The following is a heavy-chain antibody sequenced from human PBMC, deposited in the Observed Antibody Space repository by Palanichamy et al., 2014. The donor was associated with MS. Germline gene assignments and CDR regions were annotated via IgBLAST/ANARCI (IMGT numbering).Heavy chain of an antibody. V-gene: IGHV3-23*01. CDR2: ISHTGRST. CDR1: GFSFNIYA. J-gene: IGHJ6*02. Sequence: EVQLLESGGGLVQPGGSLRLSCAGYGFSFNIYAMNWVRQAPGKGLEWVSRISHTGRSTYYVESVQGRFTISRDNSKNTLYLQMDSLRAEDTAVYYCARGMTAVVNSIYYYYYDMDVWGQGTTVTVSS. CDR3: ARGMTAVVNSIYYYYYDMDV. D-gene: IGHD4-23*01.